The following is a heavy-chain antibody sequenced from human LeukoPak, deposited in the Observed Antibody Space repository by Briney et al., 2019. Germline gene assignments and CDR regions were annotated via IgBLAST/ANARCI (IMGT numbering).Heavy chain of an antibody. J-gene: IGHJ5*02. CDR3: ARGCGGSSWYNWFDL. Sequence: GGSLRLSCAASGFTFSSYWMTWVRQAPGKGLEWVANIKQDGSEKYYVASVKGRFTISRDNAKSSLYLQMNSLRVEDTAVYYCARGCGGSSWYNWFDLWGQGTLVSVSS. V-gene: IGHV3-7*03. D-gene: IGHD6-13*01. CDR1: GFTFSSYW. CDR2: IKQDGSEK.